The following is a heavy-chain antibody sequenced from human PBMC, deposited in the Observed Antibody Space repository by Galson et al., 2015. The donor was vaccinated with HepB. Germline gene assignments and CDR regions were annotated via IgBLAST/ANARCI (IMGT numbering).Heavy chain of an antibody. J-gene: IGHJ4*02. CDR1: RFIFTTYS. D-gene: IGHD2-2*01. CDR3: AREYCSSTSCSVDY. CDR2: ISSSSSTI. V-gene: IGHV3-48*01. Sequence: SLRLSCAASRFIFTTYSMNWVRQAPGKGLEWVSYISSSSSTIYYADSVRGRFTISRDNAKNSLYLQMNSLRAEDTAVYYCAREYCSSTSCSVDYWGQGTLVTVSS.